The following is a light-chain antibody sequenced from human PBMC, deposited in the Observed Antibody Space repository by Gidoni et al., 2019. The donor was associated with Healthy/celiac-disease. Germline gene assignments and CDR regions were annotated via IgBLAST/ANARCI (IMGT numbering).Light chain of an antibody. CDR3: QQHHNWSPLT. J-gene: IGKJ4*01. V-gene: IGKV3-15*01. CDR1: QSVSSN. Sequence: ATLSCRASQSVSSNLSWYHQKPGQATKLLIYCASTRATGIPARFSGSGSWTELTLPTSSLQSEDLAVYYCQQHHNWSPLTFGGGIKVEIK. CDR2: CAS.